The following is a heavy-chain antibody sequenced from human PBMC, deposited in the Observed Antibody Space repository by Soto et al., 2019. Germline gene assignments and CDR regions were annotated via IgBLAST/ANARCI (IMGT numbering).Heavy chain of an antibody. V-gene: IGHV1-69*01. D-gene: IGHD5-12*01. CDR1: GGTFSSYA. CDR2: IIPIFGTA. CDR3: ARQGVVEMATIGRFDY. Sequence: QVQLVQSGAEVKKPGSSVKVSCKASGGTFSSYAISWVRQAPGQGLKWMGGIIPIFGTANYAQKFQGRVTITADESTSTAYMELSSLRSEDTAVYYCARQGVVEMATIGRFDYWGQGTLVTVSS. J-gene: IGHJ4*02.